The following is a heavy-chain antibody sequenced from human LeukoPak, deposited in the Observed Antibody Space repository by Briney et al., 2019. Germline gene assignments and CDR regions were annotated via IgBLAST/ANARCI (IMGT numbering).Heavy chain of an antibody. J-gene: IGHJ4*02. Sequence: PGGSLRLSCAASGFTFSSYAMSWVRQAPGKGLEWVSAISGSGGSTYYADSVKGRFTISRDNSKNTQYLQMNSLRAEDTAVYYCAKASQYYDSSGYYFDYWGQGTLVTVSS. CDR2: ISGSGGST. V-gene: IGHV3-23*01. CDR1: GFTFSSYA. D-gene: IGHD3-22*01. CDR3: AKASQYYDSSGYYFDY.